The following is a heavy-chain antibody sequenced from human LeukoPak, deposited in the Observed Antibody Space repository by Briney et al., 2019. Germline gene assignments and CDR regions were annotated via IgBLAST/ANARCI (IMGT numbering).Heavy chain of an antibody. Sequence: VASVKVSCKASGYIFTSYGISWVRQAPGQGLEWMGWISAYNGNTNYAQKLQGRVTVTTDTSTSTAYMELRSLTSDDTPVYYCARVRGRDGTYYFDYWGQGTLVTVSS. D-gene: IGHD5-24*01. CDR3: ARVRGRDGTYYFDY. CDR1: GYIFTSYG. J-gene: IGHJ4*02. V-gene: IGHV1-18*01. CDR2: ISAYNGNT.